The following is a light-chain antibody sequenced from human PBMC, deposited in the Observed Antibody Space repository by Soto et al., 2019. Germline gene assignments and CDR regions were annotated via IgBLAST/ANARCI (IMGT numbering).Light chain of an antibody. CDR1: QSVSSK. CDR3: QQYNSWPRT. V-gene: IGKV3-15*01. Sequence: RVMTQSPATLSVSPGERATLSCRASQSVSSKLAWYQQKPGQAPRLLIYGASTRAAGIPARFSGSGSGTDFILSISSLQSEDFAVYYCQQYNSWPRTFGQGTKVDIK. CDR2: GAS. J-gene: IGKJ1*01.